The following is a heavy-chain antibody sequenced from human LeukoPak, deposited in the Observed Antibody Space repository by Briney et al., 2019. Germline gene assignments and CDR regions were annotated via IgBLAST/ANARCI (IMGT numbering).Heavy chain of an antibody. CDR2: ISGSGGST. V-gene: IGHV3-23*01. J-gene: IGHJ6*03. CDR1: GFIFSSYA. Sequence: GGSLRLSCAASGFIFSSYAMSWVRQAPGKGLEWVSAISGSGGSTYYADSVKGRFTISRENSKNTLYLQMNSLRAEDTAVYYCATVRANYYYYMDVWGKGTTVTVSS. CDR3: ATVRANYYYYMDV.